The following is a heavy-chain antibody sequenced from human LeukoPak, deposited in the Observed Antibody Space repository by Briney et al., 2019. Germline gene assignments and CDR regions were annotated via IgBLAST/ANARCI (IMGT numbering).Heavy chain of an antibody. Sequence: GGSLRLSCAASGFTFSDYAMGWVRQAPGKGLEGVSTISGSGGSTYYAESVKGRFTISRDNSKNTLFLQMNSLRAEDTAVYYCAKGCGATCYSDFDSWGQGTLVTVSS. D-gene: IGHD2-15*01. CDR2: ISGSGGST. J-gene: IGHJ4*02. CDR1: GFTFSDYA. V-gene: IGHV3-23*01. CDR3: AKGCGATCYSDFDS.